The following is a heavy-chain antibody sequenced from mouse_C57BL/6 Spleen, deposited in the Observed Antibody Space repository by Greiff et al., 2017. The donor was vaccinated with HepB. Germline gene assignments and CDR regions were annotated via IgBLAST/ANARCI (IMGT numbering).Heavy chain of an antibody. V-gene: IGHV1-52*01. CDR2: IDPSDSET. CDR1: GYTFTSYW. J-gene: IGHJ1*03. Sequence: QVHVKQSGAELVRPGSSVKLSCKASGYTFTSYWMHWVKQRPIQGLEWIGNIDPSDSETHYNQKFKDKATLTVDKSSSTAYMQLSSLTSEDSAVYYCARGGAYYSNYGWYFDVWGTGTTVTVSS. D-gene: IGHD2-5*01. CDR3: ARGGAYYSNYGWYFDV.